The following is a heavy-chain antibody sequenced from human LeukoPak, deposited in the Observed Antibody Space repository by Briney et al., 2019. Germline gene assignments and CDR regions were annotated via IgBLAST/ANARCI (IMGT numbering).Heavy chain of an antibody. Sequence: PGGSLRLSCAASGFTLSRYSVNWVRQAPGKGLEWVAYIRTSSGGIYYADSVKGRFIISTDNAKNSLYLDMNNLRDGDTAVYYCARDDSWAFYYWGQGTLVTVSS. D-gene: IGHD2-21*02. J-gene: IGHJ4*02. CDR3: ARDDSWAFYY. V-gene: IGHV3-48*02. CDR2: IRTSSGGI. CDR1: GFTLSRYS.